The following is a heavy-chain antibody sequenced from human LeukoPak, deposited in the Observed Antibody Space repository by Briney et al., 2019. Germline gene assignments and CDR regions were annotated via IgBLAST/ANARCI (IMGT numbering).Heavy chain of an antibody. CDR2: IGGSGSDT. V-gene: IGHV3-23*01. D-gene: IGHD6-19*01. Sequence: GGSLRLSCAASGFTFSTYAMSWVRQAPGNGLEWVSAIGGSGSDTYYADSVKGRFTISRDNSKNTLYLQMNSLRAEDTAVYYCAKRTALAGTQTFDYWGQGTLVTVSS. CDR1: GFTFSTYA. CDR3: AKRTALAGTQTFDY. J-gene: IGHJ4*02.